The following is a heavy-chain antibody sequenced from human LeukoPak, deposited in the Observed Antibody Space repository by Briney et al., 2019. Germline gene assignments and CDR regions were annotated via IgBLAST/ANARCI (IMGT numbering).Heavy chain of an antibody. J-gene: IGHJ4*02. D-gene: IGHD3-10*01. V-gene: IGHV3-30*18. CDR1: GFIFSTYG. Sequence: GGSLRLSCVASGFIFSTYGLHWVRQAPGKGLEWVAVISYDGSNKYYADSVKGRFTISRDNSKNTLYLQMNSLRAEDTAVYYCAKLGTRFGEFDYWGQGTLVTVSS. CDR2: ISYDGSNK. CDR3: AKLGTRFGEFDY.